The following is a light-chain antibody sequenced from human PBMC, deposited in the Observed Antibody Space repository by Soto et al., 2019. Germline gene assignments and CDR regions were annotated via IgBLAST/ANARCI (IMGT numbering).Light chain of an antibody. V-gene: IGKV3-20*01. Sequence: IVLTESPGTVSLSPGERATLSCRASQSVDSRYLAWYQQKPGQAPRLLIYGASTRATGIPDRFSGSGSGRDFTLTISRLEPEDFAVYFCQQYGRTFGQGTKVDI. CDR1: QSVDSRY. CDR2: GAS. J-gene: IGKJ1*01. CDR3: QQYGRT.